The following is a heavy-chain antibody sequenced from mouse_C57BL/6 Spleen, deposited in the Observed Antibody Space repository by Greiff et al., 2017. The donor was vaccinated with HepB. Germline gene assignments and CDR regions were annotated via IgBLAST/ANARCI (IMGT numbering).Heavy chain of an antibody. CDR1: GYTFTDYN. CDR3: ARGAGLGARPLFAY. V-gene: IGHV1-18*01. D-gene: IGHD2-4*01. Sequence: VQLKESGPELVKPGASVKIPCKASGYTFTDYNMDWVKQSHGKSLEWIGDINPNNGGTIYNQKFKGKATLTVDKSSSTAYMELRSLTSEDTAVYYCARGAGLGARPLFAYWGQGTLVTVSA. CDR2: INPNNGGT. J-gene: IGHJ3*01.